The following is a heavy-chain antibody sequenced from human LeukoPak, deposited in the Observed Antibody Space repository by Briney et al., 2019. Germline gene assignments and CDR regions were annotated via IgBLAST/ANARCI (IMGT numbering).Heavy chain of an antibody. CDR2: IYHSGST. CDR3: ARGAHLAYCGGDCYKFDY. J-gene: IGHJ4*02. V-gene: IGHV4-38-2*02. CDR1: GYSISSGYY. D-gene: IGHD2-21*02. Sequence: SETLSLTCTVSGYSISSGYYWGWIRQPPGKGLEWIGSIYHSGSTYYNPSLKSRVTISVDTSKNQFSLKLSSVTAADTAVYYCARGAHLAYCGGDCYKFDYWGQGTLVTVSS.